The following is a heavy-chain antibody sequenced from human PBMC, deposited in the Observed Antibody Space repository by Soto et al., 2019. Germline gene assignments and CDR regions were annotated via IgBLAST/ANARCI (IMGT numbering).Heavy chain of an antibody. CDR2: TYYRSKWYN. J-gene: IGHJ4*02. CDR3: AREGVEQQLVRESYYYFDY. CDR1: GDSVSSNSAA. D-gene: IGHD6-13*01. V-gene: IGHV6-1*01. Sequence: PSETLSLTCAISGDSVSSNSAAWNWIRQSPSRGLEWLGRTYYRSKWYNDYAVSVKSRITINPDTSKNQFSLQLNSVTPEDTAVYYCAREGVEQQLVRESYYYFDYWGQGTLVTVSS.